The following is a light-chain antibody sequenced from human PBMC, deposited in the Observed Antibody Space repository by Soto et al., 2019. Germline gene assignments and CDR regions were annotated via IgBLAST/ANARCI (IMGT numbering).Light chain of an antibody. V-gene: IGLV1-44*01. CDR2: YNN. CDR3: AAWDVSLNGPV. CDR1: SSNIGSNT. J-gene: IGLJ3*02. Sequence: QSVLTQPPSASGTAGQRVTISCSGSSSNIGSNTVNWYQQLPGTAPKLLIYYNNQLPSGVPDRFSGSKSGTSASLAISGLQSEDEANYYCAAWDVSLNGPVFGGGTKLTVL.